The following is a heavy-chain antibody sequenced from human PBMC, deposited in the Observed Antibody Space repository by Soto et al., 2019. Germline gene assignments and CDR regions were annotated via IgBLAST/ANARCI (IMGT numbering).Heavy chain of an antibody. CDR3: ARRSHDYGETRYYYYYMDV. D-gene: IGHD4-17*01. Sequence: GGSLRLSCAASGFTFSSYGMHWVRQAPGKGLEWVAVIWYDGSNKYYADSVKGRFTISRDNSKNTLYLQMNSLRAEDTAVYYCARRSHDYGETRYYYYYMDVWGKGTTVTVSS. V-gene: IGHV3-33*01. J-gene: IGHJ6*03. CDR1: GFTFSSYG. CDR2: IWYDGSNK.